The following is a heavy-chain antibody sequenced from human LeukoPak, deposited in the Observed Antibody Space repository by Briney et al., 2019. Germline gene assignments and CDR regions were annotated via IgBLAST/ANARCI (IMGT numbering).Heavy chain of an antibody. CDR3: AKDPYYYDSSGLQYYFDY. CDR1: GFTFSSYG. CDR2: IRYDGSNK. D-gene: IGHD3-22*01. J-gene: IGHJ4*02. Sequence: GGSLRLSCAASGFTFSSYGMHWVRQAPGKGLEWVAFIRYDGSNKYYADSVKGRFTISRDNSKNTLYLQMNSLRVEDTAVYYCAKDPYYYDSSGLQYYFDYWGQGTLVTVSS. V-gene: IGHV3-30*02.